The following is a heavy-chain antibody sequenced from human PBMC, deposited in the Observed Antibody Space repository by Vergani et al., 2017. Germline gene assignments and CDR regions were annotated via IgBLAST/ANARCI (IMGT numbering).Heavy chain of an antibody. J-gene: IGHJ4*02. CDR3: ARSRIYYGAGSPDY. Sequence: QVQLQQWGAGLLKPSETLSLTCTVSGASVNSYYWSWIRQPPGKGLEWMGYVSFRGDTLYDPSVKGRMTISLNTSSNQFSLYLTSVTAADTAVYYCARSRIYYGAGSPDYWGQGTLVTVSS. V-gene: IGHV4-59*02. D-gene: IGHD3-10*01. CDR2: VSFRGDT. CDR1: GASVNSYY.